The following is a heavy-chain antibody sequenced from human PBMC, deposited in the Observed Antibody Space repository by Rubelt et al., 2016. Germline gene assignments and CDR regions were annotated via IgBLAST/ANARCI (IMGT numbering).Heavy chain of an antibody. J-gene: IGHJ3*02. CDR1: GFTFTSYS. V-gene: IGHV3-48*04. CDR2: ITASTTTI. D-gene: IGHD4-23*01. CDR3: AKEHGGNPIGNAFDI. Sequence: GGGLVQPGGSLRLSCTASGFTFTSYSMNWVRQAPGKGLEWVSFITASTTTIYYADSVKGRFTISRDNAKNSLYLALYSLKAEDTAVYYCAKEHGGNPIGNAFDIWGQGTMVTVSS.